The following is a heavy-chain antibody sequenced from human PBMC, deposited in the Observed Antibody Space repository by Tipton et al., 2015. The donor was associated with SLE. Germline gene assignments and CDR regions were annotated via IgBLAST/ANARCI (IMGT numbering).Heavy chain of an antibody. Sequence: SLRLSCAASGFTFSSYAMSWVRQAPGKGLEWVSAISGSGGSTYYADSVKGRFTISRDNSKNTLYLQMNSLRAEDTAVYYCARERTRYSSSLVPYYFDYWGQGTLVTVSS. CDR1: GFTFSSYA. CDR3: ARERTRYSSSLVPYYFDY. V-gene: IGHV3-23*01. J-gene: IGHJ4*02. CDR2: ISGSGGST. D-gene: IGHD6-13*01.